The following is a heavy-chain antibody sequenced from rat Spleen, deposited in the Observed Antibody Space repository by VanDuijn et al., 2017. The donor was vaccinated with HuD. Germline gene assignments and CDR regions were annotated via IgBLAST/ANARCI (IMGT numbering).Heavy chain of an antibody. CDR2: ISTRGGST. CDR3: ARHGDYGPEAPFAY. Sequence: EVQLVESGGGLVQPGRSMKLSCAASGFTFSDFPMAWVRQAPTKGLEWVATISTRGGSTYYRDSVKGRFTISRDNAKSTLYLQMDSLRSEDTATYYCARHGDYGPEAPFAYWGQGVMVTVSS. J-gene: IGHJ2*01. V-gene: IGHV5-25*01. CDR1: GFTFSDFP. D-gene: IGHD1-3*01.